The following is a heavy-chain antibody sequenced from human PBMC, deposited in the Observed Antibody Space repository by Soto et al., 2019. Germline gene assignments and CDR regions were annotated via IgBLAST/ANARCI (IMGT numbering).Heavy chain of an antibody. J-gene: IGHJ4*02. CDR2: MSQDGRAT. Sequence: EVQLVESGGDLVQPGGSLRLSCAASGFIFDTFWMSWVRQAPEKGPEWVAHMSQDGRATYYVESVKGRFTISRDNAENSLYLQMNILRVEDTAVYFCVWLGSGCHWGQGALVSGSS. D-gene: IGHD2-21*01. CDR1: GFIFDTFW. V-gene: IGHV3-7*01. CDR3: VWLGSGCH.